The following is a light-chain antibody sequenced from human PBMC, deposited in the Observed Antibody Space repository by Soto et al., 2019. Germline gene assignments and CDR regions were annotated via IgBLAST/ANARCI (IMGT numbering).Light chain of an antibody. J-gene: IGKJ4*01. V-gene: IGKV1-39*01. CDR1: QSISRY. Sequence: DIQMTQSLSFLSASVGDSVTITCRASQSISRYLNWSQQKPGKAPNLLIYAASSLQSGVPSRFSGSGSGTDFTLTTSSLQPEDFATYYCQQTDTTPLTFGGGTKVDIK. CDR3: QQTDTTPLT. CDR2: AAS.